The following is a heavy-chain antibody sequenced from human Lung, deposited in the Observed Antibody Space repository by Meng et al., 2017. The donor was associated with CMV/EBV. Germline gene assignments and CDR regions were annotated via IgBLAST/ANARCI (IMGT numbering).Heavy chain of an antibody. CDR2: IRASPGNT. CDR1: GFIFTSYA. CDR3: ARVEVGITSGDY. J-gene: IGHJ4*02. V-gene: IGHV1-18*01. D-gene: IGHD1-26*01. Sequence: VPLVPSVAELKQPWASAKVSCEHSGFIFTSYAISWVRQAPGQGLQYMGSIRASPGNTNYAQELQGRVTMTTDTSTSTAYMELRSLRFDDTAVYYCARVEVGITSGDYWGQGTLVTVSS.